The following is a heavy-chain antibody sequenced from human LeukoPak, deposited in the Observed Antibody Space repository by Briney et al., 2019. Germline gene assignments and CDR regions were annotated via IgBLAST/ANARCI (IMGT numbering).Heavy chain of an antibody. V-gene: IGHV1-46*01. J-gene: IGHJ4*02. CDR1: GYTLTSYV. CDR3: ARGSVDTAMPFDH. Sequence: ASVKVSCKASGYTLTSYVMNWVRQAPGQGLEWMGIINPSGGSTSYAQKFQGRVTMTRDTSTSTVYMELSSLRSEDTAVYYCARGSVDTAMPFDHWGQGTLVTVSS. D-gene: IGHD5-18*01. CDR2: INPSGGST.